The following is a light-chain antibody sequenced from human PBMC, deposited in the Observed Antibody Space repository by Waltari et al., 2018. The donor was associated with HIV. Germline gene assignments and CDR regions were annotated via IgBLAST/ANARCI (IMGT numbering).Light chain of an antibody. CDR1: NSNIGRNP. V-gene: IGLV1-44*01. Sequence: QSVLTQPPSASGTPGQRVTIACSGSNSNIGRNPVNWYQQPPGTAPKLLIYNSNQRPAVVPDRFAGSKAGSSACLAISGLQSEDEAGYYCAAWDDGLHGWIFGGGTKLTVL. CDR3: AAWDDGLHGWI. J-gene: IGLJ2*01. CDR2: NSN.